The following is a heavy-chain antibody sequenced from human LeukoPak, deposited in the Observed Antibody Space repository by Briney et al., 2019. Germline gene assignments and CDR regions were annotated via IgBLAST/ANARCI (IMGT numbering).Heavy chain of an antibody. J-gene: IGHJ4*02. Sequence: PGGSLRLSCAASGFTVSSNYMSWVRQAPGKGLEWVSVIYSGGSTYYADSVKGRFTIPRDNSKNTLYLQMNSLRAEDTAVYYCARSPYYYDSSGYPGDWGQGTLVTVSS. V-gene: IGHV3-53*01. CDR3: ARSPYYYDSSGYPGD. CDR2: IYSGGST. D-gene: IGHD3-22*01. CDR1: GFTVSSNY.